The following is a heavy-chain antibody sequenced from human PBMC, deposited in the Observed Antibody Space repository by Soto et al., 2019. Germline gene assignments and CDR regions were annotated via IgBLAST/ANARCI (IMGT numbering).Heavy chain of an antibody. CDR1: GGSISSSNW. CDR2: IYHSGST. CDR3: ARVLRITMIGDAFDI. V-gene: IGHV4-4*02. D-gene: IGHD3-22*01. J-gene: IGHJ3*02. Sequence: SETLSLTCAVPGGSISSSNWWSCVRQPPGKGLEWIWEIYHSGSTNYNPSLKSRVTISVDKSRNQFSLKLSSVTAADTAVYYCARVLRITMIGDAFDIWGEGTMVTVSS.